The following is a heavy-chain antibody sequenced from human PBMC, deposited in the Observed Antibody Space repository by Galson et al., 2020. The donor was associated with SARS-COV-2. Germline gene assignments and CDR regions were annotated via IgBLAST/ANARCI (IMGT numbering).Heavy chain of an antibody. CDR1: GFTFSSYG. J-gene: IGHJ3*02. D-gene: IGHD3-10*01. CDR3: ARDAPSPPVGGFGELLDAFDI. V-gene: IGHV3-33*01. CDR2: IWYDGSNK. Sequence: GESLKISCAASGFTFSSYGMHWVRQAPGKGLEWVAVIWYDGSNKYYAESVKGRFTISRDNSKNTLYLQMNSLRAEDTAVYYCARDAPSPPVGGFGELLDAFDIWGQGTMVTVSS.